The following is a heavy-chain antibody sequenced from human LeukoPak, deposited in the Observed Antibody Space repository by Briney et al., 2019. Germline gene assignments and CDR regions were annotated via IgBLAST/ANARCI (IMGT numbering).Heavy chain of an antibody. V-gene: IGHV1-24*01. J-gene: IGHJ4*02. CDR1: GYTLTELS. Sequence: ASVKVSCKVSGYTLTELSVHWVRQAPGKGLEWMGGFDPEDGETIYAQKFQGRVTMTEDTSTDTAYMELSSLRSEDTAVYYCATVLPNHYYHQFDYWGQGTLVTVSS. CDR2: FDPEDGET. D-gene: IGHD1-14*01. CDR3: ATVLPNHYYHQFDY.